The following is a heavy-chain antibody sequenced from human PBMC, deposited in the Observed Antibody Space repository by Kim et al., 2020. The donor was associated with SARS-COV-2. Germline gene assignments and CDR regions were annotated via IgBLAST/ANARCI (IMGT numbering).Heavy chain of an antibody. Sequence: ASVKVSCKASGYTFTSYAMNWVRQAPGQGLEWMGWINTNTGNPTYAQGFTGRFVFSLDTSVSTAYLQISNLKAEDTAVYYCARTASGNERTNRWPFEIWGQGTMVTVSS. J-gene: IGHJ3*02. V-gene: IGHV7-4-1*02. CDR1: GYTFTSYA. CDR3: ARTASGNERTNRWPFEI. D-gene: IGHD1-1*01. CDR2: INTNTGNP.